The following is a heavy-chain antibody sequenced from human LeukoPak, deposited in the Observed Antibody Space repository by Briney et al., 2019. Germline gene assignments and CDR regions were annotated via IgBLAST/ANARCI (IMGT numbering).Heavy chain of an antibody. J-gene: IGHJ4*02. CDR1: GGSIRSYY. V-gene: IGHV4-59*12. Sequence: SETLSLTCTVSGGSIRSYYWSWIRQPPGKGLEWIGYIYYSGSTNYNPSLKSRVTISVDTSKNQFSLTMTSVTAADTAVYYCGRGMTRWLQFRPLDYWGQGTLVTVSS. D-gene: IGHD5-24*01. CDR3: GRGMTRWLQFRPLDY. CDR2: IYYSGST.